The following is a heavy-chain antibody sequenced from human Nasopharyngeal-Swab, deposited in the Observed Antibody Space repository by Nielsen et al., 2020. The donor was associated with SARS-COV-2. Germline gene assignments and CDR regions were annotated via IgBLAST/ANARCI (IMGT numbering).Heavy chain of an antibody. CDR1: GGSISSGGYY. CDR3: ARVLTRNLVVALVLDAFDI. V-gene: IGHV4-31*03. J-gene: IGHJ3*02. D-gene: IGHD2-15*01. CDR2: IYYSGST. Sequence: SETLSLTCTVSGGSISSGGYYWSWIRQHPGKGLGWIGYIYYSGSTYYNPSLKSRVTISVDTSKNQFSLKLSSVTAADTAVYYCARVLTRNLVVALVLDAFDIWGQGTMVTVSS.